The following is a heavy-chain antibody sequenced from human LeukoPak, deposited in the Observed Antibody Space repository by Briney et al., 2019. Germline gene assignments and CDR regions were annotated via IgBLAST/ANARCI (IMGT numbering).Heavy chain of an antibody. V-gene: IGHV1-8*01. D-gene: IGHD1-14*01. CDR3: ARVPGRWALPAYYYYGMDV. Sequence: GASVKVSCKASGYTFTSYDINWVRQATGQGLEWMGWMNPISGNTGYAQKFQGRVTMTRNTSISTAYMELSSLRSEDTAVYYCARVPGRWALPAYYYYGMDVWGQGTTVTVSS. CDR1: GYTFTSYD. CDR2: MNPISGNT. J-gene: IGHJ6*02.